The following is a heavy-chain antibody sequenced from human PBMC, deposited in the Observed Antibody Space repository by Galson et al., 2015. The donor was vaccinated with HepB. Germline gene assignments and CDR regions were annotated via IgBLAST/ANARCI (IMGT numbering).Heavy chain of an antibody. CDR3: AKAPPSSGWYEKYYFDS. CDR1: GFSFDDCG. D-gene: IGHD6-19*01. J-gene: IGHJ4*02. CDR2: INYNSRRI. Sequence: SLRLSCAASGFSFDDCGMHWVRQAPGKGPEWVSGINYNSRRIGYGGFVKGRFIISRDNVENSLSLQINSPRTEDLALYYCAKAPPSSGWYEKYYFDSWGQESLVIVSS. V-gene: IGHV3-9*03.